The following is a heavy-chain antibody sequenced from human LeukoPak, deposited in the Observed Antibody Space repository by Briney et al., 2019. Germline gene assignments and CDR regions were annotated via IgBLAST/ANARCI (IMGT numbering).Heavy chain of an antibody. D-gene: IGHD3-22*01. Sequence: SETLSLTCAVYGGSFSGYYWSWIRQPPGKGLEWIGEINHSGSTNYNPSLKSRVTISVDASKNQFSLKLSSVTAADTAVYYCARRGYYDSSGYYYYFDYWGQGTLVTVSS. CDR1: GGSFSGYY. CDR3: ARRGYYDSSGYYYYFDY. J-gene: IGHJ4*02. V-gene: IGHV4-34*01. CDR2: INHSGST.